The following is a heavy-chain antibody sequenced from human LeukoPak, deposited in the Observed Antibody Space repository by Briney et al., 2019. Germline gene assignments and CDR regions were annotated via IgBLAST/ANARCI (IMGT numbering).Heavy chain of an antibody. D-gene: IGHD1-26*01. V-gene: IGHV3-30*04. CDR2: ISYDGSSE. CDR1: AFTFSIYP. CDR3: AREEGGSSSLDS. J-gene: IGHJ4*02. Sequence: GGSLRLSCAASAFTFSIYPMHWVRQAPGKGLEWVAVISYDGSSEKYADSVKGRFTISRDNSRNTLYLQMHSLRGEDTAVYYCAREEGGSSSLDSWGQGTLVTVSS.